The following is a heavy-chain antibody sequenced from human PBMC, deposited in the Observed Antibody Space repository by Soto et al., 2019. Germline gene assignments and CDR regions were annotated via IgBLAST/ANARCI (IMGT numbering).Heavy chain of an antibody. V-gene: IGHV3-13*01. J-gene: IGHJ6*02. CDR3: ARTYDASSGYPLGWMDV. Sequence: PGGSLRLSCAASGFTFSRYDLHWVRQTPGKGLEWVSSIGTDGDTYYLGSVKCRFTMSREDYKNSVYLQMNSQRPGDTAVDYCARTYDASSGYPLGWMDVWGQGTMVTVSS. D-gene: IGHD3-22*01. CDR2: IGTDGDT. CDR1: GFTFSRYD.